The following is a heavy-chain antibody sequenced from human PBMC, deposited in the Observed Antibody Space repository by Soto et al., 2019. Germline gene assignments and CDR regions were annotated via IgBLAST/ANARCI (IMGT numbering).Heavy chain of an antibody. CDR1: GFTFSSYS. CDR2: ISSSSSYI. J-gene: IGHJ6*02. Sequence: GGSLRLSCAASGFTFSSYSMNWVRQAPGKGLEWVSSISSSSSYIYYADSVKGRFTISRDNAKNSLYLQMNSLRAEDTAEYYCERNGPTIFAVVITAYYYYCMDVWDQGTTVTVSS. V-gene: IGHV3-21*01. D-gene: IGHD3-3*01. CDR3: ERNGPTIFAVVITAYYYYCMDV.